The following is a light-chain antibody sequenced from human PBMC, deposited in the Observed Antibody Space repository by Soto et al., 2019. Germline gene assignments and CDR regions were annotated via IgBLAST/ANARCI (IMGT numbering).Light chain of an antibody. Sequence: QSVLTQPPSVSGAPGQRVTISCTGSSSNIGAGYDVHWYQQLPGTAPKLLIYGNSNRPSGVPDRFSGSKSGTSASLAITGLQAEEEADYYCSSYTSSCSLPVVFGGGTKVTAL. CDR2: GNS. J-gene: IGLJ2*01. CDR1: SSNIGAGYD. V-gene: IGLV1-40*01. CDR3: SSYTSSCSLPVV.